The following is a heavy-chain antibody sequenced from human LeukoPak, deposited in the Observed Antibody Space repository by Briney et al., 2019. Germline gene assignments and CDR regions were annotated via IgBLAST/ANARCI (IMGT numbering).Heavy chain of an antibody. J-gene: IGHJ5*02. CDR1: GFSFDKFG. CDR2: VSADESGK. D-gene: IGHD1-26*01. Sequence: AGGSPRLSCVASGFSFDKFGMHWVRQAPGKGLEYVSSVSADESGKYYTKSVRGRFSISRDNSKNTMYLQLGNLRPDDMGIYYCASLDRSEIPWGPGTLVTVSS. CDR3: ASLDRSEIP. V-gene: IGHV3-64*01.